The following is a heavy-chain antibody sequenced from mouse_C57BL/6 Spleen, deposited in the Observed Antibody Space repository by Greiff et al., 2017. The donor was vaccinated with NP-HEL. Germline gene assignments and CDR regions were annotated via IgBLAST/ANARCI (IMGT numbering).Heavy chain of an antibody. V-gene: IGHV5-17*01. CDR1: GFTFSDYG. CDR3: EDDERSAY. Sequence: EVLLVEPGGGLVKPGGSLKLSCAASGFTFSDYGMHWVRQAPEKGLEWVAYISSGSSTIYYADTVKGRFTITGDNAKNTLFLQLTSLRSEDTAMYYGEDDERSAYWGKGTLVTVSA. D-gene: IGHD2-3*01. CDR2: ISSGSSTI. J-gene: IGHJ3*01.